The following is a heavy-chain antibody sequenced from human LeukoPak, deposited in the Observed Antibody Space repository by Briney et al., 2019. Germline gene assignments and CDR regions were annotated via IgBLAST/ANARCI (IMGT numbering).Heavy chain of an antibody. CDR2: IYSAGNT. CDR1: GFTVSSNY. V-gene: IGHV3-53*01. D-gene: IGHD4-17*01. CDR3: ARVLLASNGDQYWYYDL. Sequence: GGSLRLSCVASGFTVSSNYMNRVRQAPGRGLEWVSVIYSAGNTFYADSVKGRFTMSRDSSKNTLYLQMNSLRAEDTAVYYCARVLLASNGDQYWYYDLWGRGTLVTVSS. J-gene: IGHJ2*01.